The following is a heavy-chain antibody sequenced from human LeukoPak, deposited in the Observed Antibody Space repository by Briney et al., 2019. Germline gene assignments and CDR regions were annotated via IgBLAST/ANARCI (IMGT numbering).Heavy chain of an antibody. Sequence: GGSLRLSCAASGFTFSSYSMNWVRQAPGKGLEWVSYITSSSTIYYADSVKGRFTISRDNAKNSLYLQMNSLRAEDTAVYYCARDTPGGQWLYPLDYWGQGTLVTVSS. D-gene: IGHD6-19*01. CDR3: ARDTPGGQWLYPLDY. CDR2: ITSSSTI. CDR1: GFTFSSYS. J-gene: IGHJ4*02. V-gene: IGHV3-48*01.